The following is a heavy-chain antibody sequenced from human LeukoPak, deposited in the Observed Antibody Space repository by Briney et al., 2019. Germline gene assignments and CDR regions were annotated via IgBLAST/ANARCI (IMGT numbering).Heavy chain of an antibody. CDR2: IIPIFGTA. V-gene: IGHV1-69*06. D-gene: IGHD3-10*01. Sequence: SVKVSCKASGGTFISYAISWVRQAPGQGLEWVGRIIPIFGTANYAQKFQGRVTITADKSTSTAYMELSSLRSEDTAVYYCARTYGSGSYDYYHYMDVWVKGTTVTVSS. CDR3: ARTYGSGSYDYYHYMDV. J-gene: IGHJ6*03. CDR1: GGTFISYA.